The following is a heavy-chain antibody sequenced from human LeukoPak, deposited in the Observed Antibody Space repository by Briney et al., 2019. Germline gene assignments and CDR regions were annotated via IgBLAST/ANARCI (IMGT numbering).Heavy chain of an antibody. V-gene: IGHV3-73*01. CDR2: ITTKRSNYAT. D-gene: IGHD6-19*01. CDR3: TTYRSGHY. Sequence: GGSLRLSCAASGFTFSDSDIHWVRQASGKGLEWVGRITTKRSNYATAYTASVKGRFTISRHDSENTAYLQMNSLKTEDTALYYCTTYRSGHYWGQGTLVTVAS. J-gene: IGHJ4*02. CDR1: GFTFSDSD.